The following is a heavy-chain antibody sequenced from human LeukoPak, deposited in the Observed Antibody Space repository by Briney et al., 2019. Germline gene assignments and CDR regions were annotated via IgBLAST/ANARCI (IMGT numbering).Heavy chain of an antibody. D-gene: IGHD3-16*01. Sequence: SETLSLTCTVSGGSISSSSYYWGWIRQPPGKGLEWIGYIYYSGSTNYNPSLKSRVTISVDTSKNQFSLKLSSVTAADTAVYYCARETSQKGAHYMDVWGKGTTVTISS. V-gene: IGHV4-61*01. J-gene: IGHJ6*03. CDR2: IYYSGST. CDR3: ARETSQKGAHYMDV. CDR1: GGSISSSSYY.